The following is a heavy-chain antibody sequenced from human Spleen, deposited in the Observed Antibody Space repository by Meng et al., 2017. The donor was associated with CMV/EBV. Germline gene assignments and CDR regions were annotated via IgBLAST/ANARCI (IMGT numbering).Heavy chain of an antibody. Sequence: SVKVSCKASGGTFTSYTINWVRQAPGQGLEWMGRLIPLLDIANYAQNFQGRVTITADKSTSTAYMELSSLRFEDTAVYYCARDFEKGDSGSYWGAYYYYYGMDVWGQGTTVTVSS. CDR3: ARDFEKGDSGSYWGAYYYYYGMDV. CDR1: GGTFTSYT. V-gene: IGHV1-69*04. CDR2: LIPLLDIA. J-gene: IGHJ6*02. D-gene: IGHD1-26*01.